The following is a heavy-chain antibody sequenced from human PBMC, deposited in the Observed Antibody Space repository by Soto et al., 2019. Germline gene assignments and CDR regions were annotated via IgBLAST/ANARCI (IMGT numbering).Heavy chain of an antibody. V-gene: IGHV3-21*01. CDR1: GFTFSSYS. CDR3: ARDRSNYYDSSGYPDY. D-gene: IGHD3-22*01. J-gene: IGHJ4*02. CDR2: ISSSSSYI. Sequence: GSLRLSCAASGFTFSSYSMNWVRQAPGKGLEWVSSISSSSSYIYYADSVKGRFTISRDNAKNSLYLQMNSLRAEDTAVYYCARDRSNYYDSSGYPDYWGQGTLVTVSS.